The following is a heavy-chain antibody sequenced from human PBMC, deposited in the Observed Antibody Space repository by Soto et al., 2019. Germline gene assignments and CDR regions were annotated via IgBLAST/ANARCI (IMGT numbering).Heavy chain of an antibody. D-gene: IGHD3-22*01. CDR1: GGSISSSTYF. J-gene: IGHJ5*02. CDR3: ARHTLQEEGDFYDSSGYSTLSNWFDP. CDR2: IYYSGGT. V-gene: IGHV4-39*01. Sequence: SETLSLTCTVSGGSISSSTYFWGWIRQPPGKGLEWIGGIYYSGGTYYNPSLKSRVTISVDTPKNQFSLRLSSVTAADTAVYYCARHTLQEEGDFYDSSGYSTLSNWFDPWGHGTLVTVSS.